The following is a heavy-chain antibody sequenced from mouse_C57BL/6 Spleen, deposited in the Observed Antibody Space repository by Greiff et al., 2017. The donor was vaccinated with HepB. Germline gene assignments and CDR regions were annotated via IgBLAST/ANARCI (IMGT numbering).Heavy chain of an antibody. J-gene: IGHJ2*01. CDR1: GYTFTDYY. CDR3: ARGGLGYFDY. Sequence: VQLQQSGPELVKPGASVKISCKASGYTFTDYYINWVKQRPGQGLEWIGWLYPGSGNTKYNEKFKGKATLTVDTSSSTAYMQLSSLTSEDSAVYFCARGGLGYFDYWGQGTTLTVSS. V-gene: IGHV1-84*01. CDR2: LYPGSGNT.